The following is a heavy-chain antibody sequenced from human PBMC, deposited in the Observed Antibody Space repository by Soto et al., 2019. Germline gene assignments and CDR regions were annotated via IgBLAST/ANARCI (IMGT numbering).Heavy chain of an antibody. CDR1: GFTFSSYA. CDR2: ISGSGGST. Sequence: EVQLLESGGGLVQPGGSLRLSCAASGFTFSSYAMSWVRQAPGKGLEWVSAISGSGGSTYYADSVKGRFTISRDNSKNTLYLQMNSLRAEDTAVYYCANDQYQLLSGGMDVWGQGTTVTVSS. CDR3: ANDQYQLLSGGMDV. D-gene: IGHD2-2*01. V-gene: IGHV3-23*01. J-gene: IGHJ6*02.